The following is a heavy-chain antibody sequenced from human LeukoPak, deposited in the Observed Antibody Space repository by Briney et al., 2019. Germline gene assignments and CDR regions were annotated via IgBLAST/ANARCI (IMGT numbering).Heavy chain of an antibody. CDR1: GDSVYSNTAA. CDR3: ARSLAVAGRNWFDP. Sequence: SQTLSLTCAISGDSVYSNTAAWNWIRQSPSKGLEWLGRTYYRSKWYNDYAVSVKSRITITADTSKNHFSLQLNSVTPEDTAMYYCARSLAVAGRNWFDPWAHGTLVTVSS. D-gene: IGHD6-19*01. J-gene: IGHJ5*02. V-gene: IGHV6-1*01. CDR2: TYYRSKWYN.